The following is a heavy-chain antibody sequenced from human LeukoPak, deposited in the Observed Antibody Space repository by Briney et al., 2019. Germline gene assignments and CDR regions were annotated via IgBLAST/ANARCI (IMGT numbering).Heavy chain of an antibody. Sequence: PGGSLRLSCAASGFTFNNYGTHWVRQAPGKGLEWVAAIWYDGSNKYYADSVKGRFTISRDNSKNTLYLQMNSLRAEDTALYYCARAVSFDYWGQGTLVTVSS. V-gene: IGHV3-33*01. CDR2: IWYDGSNK. J-gene: IGHJ4*02. CDR3: ARAVSFDY. CDR1: GFTFNNYG.